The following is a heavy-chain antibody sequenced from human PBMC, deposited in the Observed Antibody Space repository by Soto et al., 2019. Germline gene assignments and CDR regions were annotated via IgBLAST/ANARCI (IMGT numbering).Heavy chain of an antibody. J-gene: IGHJ4*02. CDR3: AKAVNMVRGPDY. CDR2: ISGTGGST. V-gene: IGHV3-23*01. D-gene: IGHD3-10*01. CDR1: GFIFSNYV. Sequence: EVQLLESGGGLVQPGGSLRLSCAASGFIFSNYVLSWVRQAPGKGLEWVSAISGTGGSTYYADSVKGRFTISRDNSKNMLYLQMNCLRVEDTAVYYCAKAVNMVRGPDYWGQGTLVTVSS.